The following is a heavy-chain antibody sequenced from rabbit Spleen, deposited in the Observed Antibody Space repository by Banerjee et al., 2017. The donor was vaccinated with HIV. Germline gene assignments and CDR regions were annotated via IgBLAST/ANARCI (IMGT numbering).Heavy chain of an antibody. CDR1: GFSFSSRYY. Sequence: QEQLVESGGGLVKPEGSLTLTCKASGFSFSSRYYMSWVRQAPGRGLEWIACIDSGSSGFTYFASWAKGRFTISKTSSTTVTLQMTSLTAADTATYFCARDTSSSFSSYGMDLWGPGTLVTVS. V-gene: IGHV1S45*01. D-gene: IGHD1-1*01. J-gene: IGHJ6*01. CDR2: IDSGSSGFT. CDR3: ARDTSSSFSSYGMDL.